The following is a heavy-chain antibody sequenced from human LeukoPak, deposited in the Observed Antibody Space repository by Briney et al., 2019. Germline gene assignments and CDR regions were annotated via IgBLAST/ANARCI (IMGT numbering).Heavy chain of an antibody. CDR2: IYSGGST. J-gene: IGHJ4*02. V-gene: IGHV3-66*01. CDR1: GFTVSSNY. CDR3: ARDWDGYGPGYFDY. Sequence: PGGSLRLSCAASGFTVSSNYMSWARQAPGKGLEWVSVIYSGGSTYYADSVKGRFTISRDNSKNTLYLQMNSLRAEDTAVYYCARDWDGYGPGYFDYWGQGTLVTVSS. D-gene: IGHD5-18*01.